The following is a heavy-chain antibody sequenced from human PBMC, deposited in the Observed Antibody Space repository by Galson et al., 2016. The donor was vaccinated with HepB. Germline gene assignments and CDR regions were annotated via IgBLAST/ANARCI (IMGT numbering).Heavy chain of an antibody. V-gene: IGHV1-69*06. J-gene: IGHJ3*02. CDR2: IIPTFDTP. Sequence: SVKVSCKASGYSFNNYAITWVRQAPGQGLEWMGGIIPTFDTPIYAQTFQDRVTISADKSTSTAYVELSSLTSEDTALYYCARDRTLYYDTSGYSGAFDIWGQGTMVTVSS. CDR1: GYSFNNYA. D-gene: IGHD3-22*01. CDR3: ARDRTLYYDTSGYSGAFDI.